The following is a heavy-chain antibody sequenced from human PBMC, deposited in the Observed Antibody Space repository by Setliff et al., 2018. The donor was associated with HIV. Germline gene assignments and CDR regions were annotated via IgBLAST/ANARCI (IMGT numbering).Heavy chain of an antibody. V-gene: IGHV1-69*13. Sequence: SVKVSCKASGGTFSTYVITWVRQAPGQGLEWMGGIIAMFGTANYAPRFQDRVKITADESTSTAYMELSSLRSGDRAVYYCARSLRYCSGETCYSDWVYDPFDIWGQGTVVTVSS. D-gene: IGHD2-15*01. CDR3: ARSLRYCSGETCYSDWVYDPFDI. CDR2: IIAMFGTA. CDR1: GGTFSTYV. J-gene: IGHJ3*02.